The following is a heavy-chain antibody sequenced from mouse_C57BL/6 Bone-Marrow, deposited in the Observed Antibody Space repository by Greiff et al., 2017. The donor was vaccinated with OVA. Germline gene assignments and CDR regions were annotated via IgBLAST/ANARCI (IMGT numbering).Heavy chain of an antibody. CDR1: GFTFSDFY. J-gene: IGHJ4*01. CDR3: ARLDAMDY. V-gene: IGHV5-12*01. CDR2: ISHGGGST. Sequence: EVKLVESGGGLVQPGGSLKLSCAASGFTFSDFYMYWISQTPEKRLGWVAYISHGGGSTYYPVTVKGRFTISRDNAKNTLYLQMSRLKSEDTAMYDCARLDAMDYWGQGTAVTVSA.